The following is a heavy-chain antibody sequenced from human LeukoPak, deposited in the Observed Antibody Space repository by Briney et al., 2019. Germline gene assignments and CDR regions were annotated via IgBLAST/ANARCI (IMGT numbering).Heavy chain of an antibody. CDR2: MSTSGST. Sequence: SETLSLTCTVSGGSISSGSYYWGWVRQPAGKGLEWIGRMSTSGSTNYNPSLKSRVTISIDTSKNLLSLKLNSVTAADTAVYYCARGVYPDYFDYWGQGTLVTVSS. V-gene: IGHV4-61*02. D-gene: IGHD3-16*02. CDR1: GGSISSGSYY. J-gene: IGHJ4*02. CDR3: ARGVYPDYFDY.